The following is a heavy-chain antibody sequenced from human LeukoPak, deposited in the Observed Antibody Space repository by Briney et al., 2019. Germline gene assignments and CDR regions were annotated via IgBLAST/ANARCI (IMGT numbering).Heavy chain of an antibody. CDR3: ARRMGQSGSYFRPGYNWFDP. Sequence: SETLSLTCAVYGGSFSGYYWSWIRQPPGKGLEWIGEINHSGSTNYNPSLKSRVTISVDTSKNQFSLKLSSVTAADTAVYYCARRMGQSGSYFRPGYNWFDPWGQGTLVTVSS. J-gene: IGHJ5*02. CDR2: INHSGST. V-gene: IGHV4-34*01. CDR1: GGSFSGYY. D-gene: IGHD1-26*01.